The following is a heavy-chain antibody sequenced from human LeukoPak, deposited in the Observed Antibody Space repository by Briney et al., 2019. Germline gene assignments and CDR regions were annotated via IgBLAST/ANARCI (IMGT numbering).Heavy chain of an antibody. Sequence: KPGGSLRLSCAASGFTFSSYSMNWVRQAPGKGLEWVSSISSSSSYIYYADSVKGRFTISRDNAKNSLYLQMNSLRAEDTAVYYCARVLPGTMIVVVEAFDIWGQGTMVTVSS. V-gene: IGHV3-21*01. J-gene: IGHJ3*02. CDR1: GFTFSSYS. CDR2: ISSSSSYI. D-gene: IGHD3-22*01. CDR3: ARVLPGTMIVVVEAFDI.